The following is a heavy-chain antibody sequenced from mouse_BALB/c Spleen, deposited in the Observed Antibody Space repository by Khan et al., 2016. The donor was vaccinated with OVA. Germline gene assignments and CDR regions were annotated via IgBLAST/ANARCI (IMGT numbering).Heavy chain of an antibody. CDR2: ISSGSTTI. Sequence: EVELVESGGGLVQPGGSRKLSCAASGFTFSSFGMHWVRQAPEKGLEWVAYISSGSTTIYYADTVKGRFTISRDNPKNTLFLQMTSLRSEDTAIYYCTRRGGLYAMDYWGQGTSVTVSS. V-gene: IGHV5-17*02. CDR3: TRRGGLYAMDY. D-gene: IGHD3-3*01. CDR1: GFTFSSFG. J-gene: IGHJ4*01.